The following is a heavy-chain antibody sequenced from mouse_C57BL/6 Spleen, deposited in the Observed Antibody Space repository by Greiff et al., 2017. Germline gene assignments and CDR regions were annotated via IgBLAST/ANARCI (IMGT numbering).Heavy chain of an antibody. J-gene: IGHJ2*01. Sequence: VKLQESGAELVKPGASVKMSCKASGYTFTSYWITWVKQRPGQGLEWIGDIYPGSGSTNYNEKFKSKATLTVDTSSSTAYMQLSSLTSEDSAVYYCARGDGFFDYWGQGTTLTVSS. CDR3: ARGDGFFDY. CDR2: IYPGSGST. V-gene: IGHV1-55*01. D-gene: IGHD2-3*01. CDR1: GYTFTSYW.